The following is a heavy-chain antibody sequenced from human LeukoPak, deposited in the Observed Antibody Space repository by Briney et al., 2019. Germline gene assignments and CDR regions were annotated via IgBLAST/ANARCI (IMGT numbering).Heavy chain of an antibody. CDR2: ISSSSSTI. CDR1: GFTFSSYS. J-gene: IGHJ4*02. CDR3: ARGGIAAAGLNPPRPTDY. Sequence: GGSLRLSCAASGFTFSSYSMNWVRQAPGKGLEWVSYISSSSSTIYYADSVKGRFTISRDNAKNSLYLQMNSLRAEDTAVYYCARGGIAAAGLNPPRPTDYWGQGTLVTVSS. V-gene: IGHV3-48*01. D-gene: IGHD6-13*01.